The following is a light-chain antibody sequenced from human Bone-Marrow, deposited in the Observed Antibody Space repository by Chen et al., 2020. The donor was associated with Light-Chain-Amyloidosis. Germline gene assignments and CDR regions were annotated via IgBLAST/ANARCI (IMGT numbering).Light chain of an antibody. Sequence: EIVLTQSPATLSSSPGERATLSCRASQAFSSYLAWYQPKPGQAPRLLIYDASNRATGIPARFSGSGSGTDFTLTISSLEPEDFAVYYCQQRSNWPPLTFGGGTKVEIK. CDR1: QAFSSY. CDR2: DAS. V-gene: IGKV3-11*01. CDR3: QQRSNWPPLT. J-gene: IGKJ4*01.